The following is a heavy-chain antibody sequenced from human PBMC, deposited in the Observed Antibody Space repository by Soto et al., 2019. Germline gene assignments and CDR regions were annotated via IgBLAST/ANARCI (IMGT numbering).Heavy chain of an antibody. CDR1: GGSFSGYY. Sequence: QVQLQQWGAGLLKPSETLSLTCAVYGGSFSGYYWSWIRQPPGKGLEWIGEINHSGSTNYNPSLKSRVTISVDTAKNQFSLKLSSVTAADTAVYYCARCYYDFWSGYYTTYNWFDPGGQGTLVTVSS. CDR3: ARCYYDFWSGYYTTYNWFDP. J-gene: IGHJ5*02. D-gene: IGHD3-3*01. V-gene: IGHV4-34*01. CDR2: INHSGST.